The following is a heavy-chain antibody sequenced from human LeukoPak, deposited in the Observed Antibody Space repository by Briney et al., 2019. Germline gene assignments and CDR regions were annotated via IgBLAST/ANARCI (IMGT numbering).Heavy chain of an antibody. CDR2: IYYSGST. J-gene: IGHJ4*02. D-gene: IGHD1-14*01. CDR3: ARRKRGFDY. Sequence: SETLSLTCTVSGGSISSYYWSWIRQPPGKGLEWIGYIYYSGSTNYNPSLNSRVTISVDTSKNQFSLKLSSVTAADTAVYYCARRKRGFDYWGQGTLVTVSS. V-gene: IGHV4-59*01. CDR1: GGSISSYY.